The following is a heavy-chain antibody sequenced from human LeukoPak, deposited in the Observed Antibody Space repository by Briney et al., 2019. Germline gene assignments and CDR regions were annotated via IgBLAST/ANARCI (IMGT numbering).Heavy chain of an antibody. CDR1: GASMNTHY. V-gene: IGHV4-59*11. Sequence: PLETLSLTCAVSGASMNTHYWSWIRQPPGKGLEWIGYMLDTVTTKDNPSLKSRFTLSADTSKNQFSLRLTSVTAADTAVYYCATIKRGNIFGYFDFRGQGIPVTVSS. J-gene: IGHJ4*02. CDR2: MLDTVTT. CDR3: ATIKRGNIFGYFDF. D-gene: IGHD5-18*01.